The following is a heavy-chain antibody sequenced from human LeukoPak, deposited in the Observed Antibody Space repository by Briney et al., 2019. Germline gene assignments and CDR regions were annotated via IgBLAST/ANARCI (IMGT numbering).Heavy chain of an antibody. Sequence: GGSLRLSCAASGFTFSSYWMSWVRQAPGKGLEWVANIKQDGSEKYYVDSVKGRFTISRDNAKNSLYLQMNSLRAEDTAVYYCARGKSGSGWYGAFDIWGQGTMVSVSS. D-gene: IGHD6-19*01. CDR1: GFTFSSYW. J-gene: IGHJ3*02. CDR3: ARGKSGSGWYGAFDI. CDR2: IKQDGSEK. V-gene: IGHV3-7*01.